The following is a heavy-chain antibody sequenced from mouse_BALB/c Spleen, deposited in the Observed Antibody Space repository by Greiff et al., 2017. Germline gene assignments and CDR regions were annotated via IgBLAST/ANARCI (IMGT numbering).Heavy chain of an antibody. CDR1: GFTFSDFY. J-gene: IGHJ3*01. D-gene: IGHD2-4*01. CDR2: SRNKANDYTT. V-gene: IGHV7-1*02. Sequence: EVQGVESGGGLVQPGGSLRLSCATSGFTFSDFYMEWVRQPPGKRLEWIAASRNKANDYTTEYSASVKGRFIVSRDTSQSILYLQMNALRAEDTAIYYCARDGDYDYDGGFAYWGQGTLVTVSA. CDR3: ARDGDYDYDGGFAY.